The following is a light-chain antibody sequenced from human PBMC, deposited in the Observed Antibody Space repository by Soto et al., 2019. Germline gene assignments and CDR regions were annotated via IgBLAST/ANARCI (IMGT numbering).Light chain of an antibody. J-gene: IGLJ3*02. CDR1: RNDIGTYNL. CDR2: EGN. V-gene: IGLV2-23*01. Sequence: QSALTQPASVSESPGQSISISCGGGRNDIGTYNLVSWYQQHPGKAPKLMIYEGNKRPSGVSNRFSGSRSGNTASLTISGLQAEDEADYYCCSYTDGSSLLFGGGTQLTVL. CDR3: CSYTDGSSLL.